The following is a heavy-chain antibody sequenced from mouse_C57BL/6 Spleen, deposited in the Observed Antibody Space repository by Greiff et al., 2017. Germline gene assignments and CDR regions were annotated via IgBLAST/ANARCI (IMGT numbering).Heavy chain of an antibody. CDR3: ARRDSSGYVNYFDY. J-gene: IGHJ2*01. CDR2: INPNNGGT. D-gene: IGHD3-2*02. Sequence: VQLQQSGPELVKPGASVKISCKASGYTFTDYYMNWVKQSHGKSLEWIGDINPNNGGTSYNQKFKGKATLTVDKSSSTAYMELRSLTSEDSAVYYCARRDSSGYVNYFDYWGQGTTLTVSS. V-gene: IGHV1-26*01. CDR1: GYTFTDYY.